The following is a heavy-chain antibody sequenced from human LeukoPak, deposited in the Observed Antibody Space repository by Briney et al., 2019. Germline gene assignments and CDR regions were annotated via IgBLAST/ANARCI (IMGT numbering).Heavy chain of an antibody. V-gene: IGHV3-7*01. J-gene: IGHJ4*02. CDR2: IKEDGSKK. CDR1: GFPFSDYW. CDR3: SRSLDY. Sequence: GGSLRLSRAASGFPFSDYWMDWVRQAPGKGMEWVANIKEDGSKKSYADSVKGRFTISRDNAKSSLYLQMNSLRADDTAVYYCSRSLDYWGQGALVTVSS.